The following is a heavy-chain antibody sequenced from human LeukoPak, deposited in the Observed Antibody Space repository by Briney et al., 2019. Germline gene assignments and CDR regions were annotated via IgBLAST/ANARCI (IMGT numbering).Heavy chain of an antibody. D-gene: IGHD6-13*01. CDR1: GFTFSSYG. CDR2: ISGSGGGT. Sequence: GRSLRLSCAASGFTFSSYGMHWVRQAPGKGLEWVSGISGSGGGTYYTDSVKGRFTISRDNSKNTLYLQMNSLRPEDTAIYYCAKAFSSSWYGFDYWGQGTLVTVSS. J-gene: IGHJ4*02. V-gene: IGHV3-23*01. CDR3: AKAFSSSWYGFDY.